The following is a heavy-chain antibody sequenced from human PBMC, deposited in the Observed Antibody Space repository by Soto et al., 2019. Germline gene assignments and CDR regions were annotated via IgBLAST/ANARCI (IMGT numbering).Heavy chain of an antibody. Sequence: SETLSLTCAVYGGSFSGWYWSWIRQPPGKGLEWTGEINHSGSTNYNPSLKSRVTISVDTSKNQFSLKLSYVTAADTAVYYCARVRLAVAAFDYWGQGTLVTVS. CDR1: GGSFSGWY. J-gene: IGHJ4*02. CDR3: ARVRLAVAAFDY. D-gene: IGHD6-19*01. V-gene: IGHV4-34*01. CDR2: INHSGST.